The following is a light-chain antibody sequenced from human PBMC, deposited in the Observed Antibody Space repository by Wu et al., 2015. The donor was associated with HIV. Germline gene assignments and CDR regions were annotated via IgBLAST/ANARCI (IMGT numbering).Light chain of an antibody. J-gene: IGKJ2*01. CDR3: QQYGDSPLT. Sequence: VVLTQSPDTLSLSPGETATIFCRASQSVTYNYLAWYLQRPGQPPRLLIYGTSNRATDISDRLSGSGSGSNFALTITTVEPDDFGIYYCQQYGDSPLTFGQG. V-gene: IGKV3-20*01. CDR2: GTS. CDR1: QSVTYNY.